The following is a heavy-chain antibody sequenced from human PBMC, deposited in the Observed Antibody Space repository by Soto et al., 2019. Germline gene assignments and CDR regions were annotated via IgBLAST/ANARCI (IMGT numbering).Heavy chain of an antibody. J-gene: IGHJ6*02. Sequence: QVQLQESGPGLVKPSQTLSLTCTVSGGSISSGDYYWSWIRQPPGKGLEWIGYIYYRGSTYYNPSLKSRVTISVDTSKNQFSLKLSSVTAADTAVYYCARAIAVVYGGIRDMDVWGQGTTVTVSS. V-gene: IGHV4-30-4*01. CDR1: GGSISSGDYY. CDR3: ARAIAVVYGGIRDMDV. D-gene: IGHD6-19*01. CDR2: IYYRGST.